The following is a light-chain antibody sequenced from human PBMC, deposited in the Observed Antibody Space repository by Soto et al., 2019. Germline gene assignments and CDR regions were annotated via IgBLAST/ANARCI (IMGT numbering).Light chain of an antibody. Sequence: QSALTQPASVSGSPGQSITISCTGTSSDVGGYNYVSWYQQHPGKAPKLIISEVSNRPSGVSNRFSGSKSGNTASLTIYGLQAEDEADYYCSSYTTRSTGVFGGGTKLTVL. CDR3: SSYTTRSTGV. CDR1: SSDVGGYNY. V-gene: IGLV2-14*01. J-gene: IGLJ3*02. CDR2: EVS.